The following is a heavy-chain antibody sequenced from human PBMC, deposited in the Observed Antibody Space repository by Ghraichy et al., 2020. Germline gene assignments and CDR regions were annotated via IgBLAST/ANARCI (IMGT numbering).Heavy chain of an antibody. J-gene: IGHJ1*01. CDR2: INPNSGGT. CDR3: ARGWYAQKCQH. V-gene: IGHV1-2*02. Sequence: ASVKVSCKASGYTFIGYYMHWVRQAPGQGLEWMGWINPNSGGTNYSQKFQGRVTMTRDTSISTAYMELSSLRSDDTAVYYCARGWYAQKCQHWGQGTLVTVSS. CDR1: GYTFIGYY. D-gene: IGHD2-8*01.